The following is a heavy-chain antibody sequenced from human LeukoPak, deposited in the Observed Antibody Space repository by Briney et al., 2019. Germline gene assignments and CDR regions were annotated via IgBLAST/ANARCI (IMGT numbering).Heavy chain of an antibody. Sequence: GGSLRLSCAASGFTFSSYEMNWVRQAPGKGLEWVSYISSSGSTIYYADSAKGRFTISRDNAKNSLYLQMNSLRAEDTAVYYCARTITMVRGVIIKGGFDYWGQRTLATVSS. V-gene: IGHV3-48*03. CDR2: ISSSGSTI. CDR1: GFTFSSYE. J-gene: IGHJ4*02. D-gene: IGHD3-10*01. CDR3: ARTITMVRGVIIKGGFDY.